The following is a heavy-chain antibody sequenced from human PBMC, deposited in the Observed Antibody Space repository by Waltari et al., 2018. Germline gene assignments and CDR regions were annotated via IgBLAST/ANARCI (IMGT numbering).Heavy chain of an antibody. CDR1: GLTLSHYE. Sequence: EVKLVESGGGLVQPVGSLRLSCAAPGLTLSHYELHWVREAPGKGLEWVSYISSSGRTIDDADSVKGRLTMSRDDAKNSVYLQMHSLRAEDTAVYYCATSIVGSLDYWGQGNLVTVSS. CDR2: ISSSGRTI. J-gene: IGHJ4*02. D-gene: IGHD1-26*01. V-gene: IGHV3-48*03. CDR3: ATSIVGSLDY.